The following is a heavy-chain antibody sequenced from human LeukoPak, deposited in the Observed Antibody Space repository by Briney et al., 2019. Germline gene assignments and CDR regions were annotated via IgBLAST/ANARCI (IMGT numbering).Heavy chain of an antibody. CDR3: VKGRISEDGLDF. D-gene: IGHD6-13*01. CDR1: GFTFSRSA. V-gene: IGHV3-23*01. J-gene: IGHJ4*02. Sequence: GGSLRLSCAASGFTFSRSAMTWVRQTPGKGLDWVSSISSSGNTYYADSVKGRFAISRDNSKDMLYLQMNSLRAEDTAVYYCVKGRISEDGLDFWGQGTLVTVSS. CDR2: ISSSGNT.